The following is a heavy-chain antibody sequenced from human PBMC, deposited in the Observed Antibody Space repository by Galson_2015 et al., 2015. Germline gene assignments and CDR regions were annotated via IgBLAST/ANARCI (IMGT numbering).Heavy chain of an antibody. CDR1: GYTFTSYA. J-gene: IGHJ4*02. Sequence: SVKVSCKASGYTFTSYAMHWVRQAPGQRLEWMGWIDAGSGKTKYSQKFQGRVTITRDTSASTAYMELSSLRSEDTAVYYCARSTTQFRYGSGNGAFDYWGQGTLVTVSS. CDR3: ARSTTQFRYGSGNGAFDY. V-gene: IGHV1-3*01. CDR2: IDAGSGKT. D-gene: IGHD3-10*01.